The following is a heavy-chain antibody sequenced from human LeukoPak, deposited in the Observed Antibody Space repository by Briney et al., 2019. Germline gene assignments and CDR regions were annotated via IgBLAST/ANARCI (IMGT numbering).Heavy chain of an antibody. CDR1: GRSISSDY. CDR2: IYYRGST. Sequence: PSETLSLTCPVSGRSISSDYWSWIRQPPRKGLEGIGYIYYRGSTNYNPSLKSRVTISVDTSKNQFSLKLSSVTAADTAVYYCARDHTGDSSGPEAAYMDVWGKGTTVTVSS. D-gene: IGHD6-19*01. J-gene: IGHJ6*03. CDR3: ARDHTGDSSGPEAAYMDV. V-gene: IGHV4-59*01.